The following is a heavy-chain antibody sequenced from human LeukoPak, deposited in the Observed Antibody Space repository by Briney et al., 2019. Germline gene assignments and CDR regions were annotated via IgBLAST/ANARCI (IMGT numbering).Heavy chain of an antibody. CDR1: GYTFTSYG. D-gene: IGHD6-6*01. CDR3: ARGGSSSFEDFDY. J-gene: IGHJ4*02. Sequence: ASVKVSCKASGYTFTSYGISWVRQAPGQGLEWMGGIIPIFATANYTQKFQGRVTITADESTSTAYMELSSLRSEDTALYYCARGGSSSFEDFDYWGQGTLVTVSS. CDR2: IIPIFATA. V-gene: IGHV1-69*13.